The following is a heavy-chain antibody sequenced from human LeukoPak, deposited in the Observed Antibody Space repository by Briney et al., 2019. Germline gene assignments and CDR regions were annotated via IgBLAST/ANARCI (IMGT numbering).Heavy chain of an antibody. CDR2: ISYDGSNK. CDR1: GFTFSSYA. Sequence: GGSLRLSCAASGFTFSSYAMHWVRQAPGKGLEWVAVISYDGSNKYYADSVKGRFTISRDNSKNTLYLQMNSLRAEDTAVYYCARGSSYSSGWYYFDYWGQGTLVTVSP. V-gene: IGHV3-30-3*01. CDR3: ARGSSYSSGWYYFDY. D-gene: IGHD6-19*01. J-gene: IGHJ4*02.